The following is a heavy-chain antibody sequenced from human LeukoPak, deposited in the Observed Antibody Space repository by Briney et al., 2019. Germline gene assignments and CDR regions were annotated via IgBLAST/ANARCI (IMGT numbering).Heavy chain of an antibody. CDR1: GFTFSSYA. D-gene: IGHD6-19*01. V-gene: IGHV3-23*01. Sequence: TGGSLRLSCAASGFTFSSYAMSWVRQAPGKGLEWVSAISGSGGSTYYADSVKGRFTISRDNSKNTLYLQMNSLRAEDTAVYYCAKDSSSSGWYDGYWGQGTLVTVSS. J-gene: IGHJ4*02. CDR3: AKDSSSSGWYDGY. CDR2: ISGSGGST.